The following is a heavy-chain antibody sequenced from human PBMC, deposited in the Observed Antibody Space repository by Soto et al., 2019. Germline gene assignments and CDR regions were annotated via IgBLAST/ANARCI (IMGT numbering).Heavy chain of an antibody. V-gene: IGHV3-53*04. CDR3: ARGGGSGIYYMDV. D-gene: IGHD3-10*01. Sequence: EVQLVESGGGLVQPGGSLRLSCAASGFTVSSNYMSWVRQAPGKGLEWVSVIYSGGSTYYADSVKGRFTISRHNSKNTLYRQMNSLRAEDTAVYYCARGGGSGIYYMDVWGKGTTVTVSS. CDR2: IYSGGST. J-gene: IGHJ6*03. CDR1: GFTVSSNY.